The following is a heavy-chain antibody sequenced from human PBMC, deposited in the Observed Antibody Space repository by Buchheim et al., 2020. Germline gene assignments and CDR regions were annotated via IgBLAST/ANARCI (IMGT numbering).Heavy chain of an antibody. V-gene: IGHV3-23*01. CDR1: GLASTSYG. D-gene: IGHD1/OR15-1a*01. Sequence: EVRPLQSGGGVVQPGGSLRLSCVISGLASTSYGVSWVRQAPGKGLEWVAGIESGGSTYYPDSVKGRFAIYRDTSKNTLFLEMHSLRAEDTAVYFCAEHPVKFDTWGQGTL. CDR3: AEHPVKFDT. J-gene: IGHJ5*02. CDR2: IESGGST.